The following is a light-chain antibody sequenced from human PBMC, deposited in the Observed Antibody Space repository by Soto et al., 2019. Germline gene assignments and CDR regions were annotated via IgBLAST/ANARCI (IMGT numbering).Light chain of an antibody. CDR2: DVS. CDR3: QHYDILPLT. Sequence: DIQMTQSPSSLSASVGDRVTITCQASQDITNYLSWYQQKPGKPPKLLIYDVSTLEAGVPSRFSGRGSETDFTFTISSLQPEDVATYFCQHYDILPLTFGGGTKVEIK. V-gene: IGKV1-33*01. CDR1: QDITNY. J-gene: IGKJ4*01.